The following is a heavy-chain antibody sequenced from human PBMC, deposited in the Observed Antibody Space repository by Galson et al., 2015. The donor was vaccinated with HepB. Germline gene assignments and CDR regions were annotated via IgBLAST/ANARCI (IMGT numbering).Heavy chain of an antibody. CDR2: INSDGYSR. V-gene: IGHV3-74*01. CDR3: TTEVPLLLWFGERTRYFDL. Sequence: SLRLSCAASGFTFSSYWMHWVRQAPGKGLVWVSRINSDGYSRNYADSVKGRFTISRDNAKNTLYLQMNSLRAEDTAVYYCTTEVPLLLWFGERTRYFDLWGRGTLVTVSS. J-gene: IGHJ2*01. CDR1: GFTFSSYW. D-gene: IGHD3-10*01.